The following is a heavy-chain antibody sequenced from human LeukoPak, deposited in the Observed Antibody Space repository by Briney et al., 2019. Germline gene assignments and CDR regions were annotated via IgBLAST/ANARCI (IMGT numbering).Heavy chain of an antibody. V-gene: IGHV3-23*01. CDR3: AKGPQQLVRGNYFDY. CDR2: ISGSGGST. J-gene: IGHJ4*02. CDR1: GFNSDDYA. Sequence: GGSLRLSGAASGFNSDDYAMHWVRQAPGRGLEWVSAISGSGGSTYYADSVKGRFTISRDNSKNTLYLQMSSLSAEDTAVYYCAKGPQQLVRGNYFDYWGQGTLVTVSS. D-gene: IGHD6-13*01.